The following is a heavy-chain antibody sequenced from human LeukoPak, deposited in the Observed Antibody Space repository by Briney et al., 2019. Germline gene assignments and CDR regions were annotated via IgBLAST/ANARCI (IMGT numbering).Heavy chain of an antibody. CDR1: GGSLSSYY. J-gene: IGHJ4*02. V-gene: IGHV4-59*01. CDR2: SYYSGST. CDR3: ARSPHKDYSNYAYYFDY. Sequence: PSETLSLTCTVSGGSLSSYYWSWIRQPPGKGLEWIGYSYYSGSTNYNPSLKSRVTISVDTSKNQCSRKLGSVTAADTAVYYCARSPHKDYSNYAYYFDYWGPGTPVTAST. D-gene: IGHD4-11*01.